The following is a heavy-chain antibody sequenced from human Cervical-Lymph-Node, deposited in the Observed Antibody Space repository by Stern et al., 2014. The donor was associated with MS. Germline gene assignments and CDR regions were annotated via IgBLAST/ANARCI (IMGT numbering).Heavy chain of an antibody. CDR1: GFSLSNPRMG. Sequence: QVTLRESGPGLVKPTETLTLTCTVSGFSLSNPRMGVSWIRQPPGKALEXLGHIFLNDEKSYIPSLRSRLTISKDTSKSQVVLTLANVDPVDTATYFCARMDYGDYVPFLAEWYFDLWGRGTLVSVSS. D-gene: IGHD4-17*01. CDR2: IFLNDEK. J-gene: IGHJ2*01. CDR3: ARMDYGDYVPFLAEWYFDL. V-gene: IGHV2-26*01.